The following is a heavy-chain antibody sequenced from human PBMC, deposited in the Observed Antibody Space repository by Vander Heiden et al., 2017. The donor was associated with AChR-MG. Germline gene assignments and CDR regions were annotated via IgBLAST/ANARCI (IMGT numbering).Heavy chain of an antibody. J-gene: IGHJ4*02. Sequence: QVQLVQSGAEVKKPGASVTVSCQASGYTFTGYYMHWVRQAPGQGLEWMGWINPNSGGTNYAQKFQGRVTMTRDTSISTAYMELSRLRSDDTAVYYCARALGYGDYAFGYWGQGTLVTVSS. V-gene: IGHV1-2*02. CDR1: GYTFTGYY. CDR2: INPNSGGT. CDR3: ARALGYGDYAFGY. D-gene: IGHD4-17*01.